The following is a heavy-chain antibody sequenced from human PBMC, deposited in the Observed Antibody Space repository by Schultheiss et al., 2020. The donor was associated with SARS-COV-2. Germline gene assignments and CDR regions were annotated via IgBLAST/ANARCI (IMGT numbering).Heavy chain of an antibody. CDR3: ARLLAVAGTGDAFDI. CDR1: GYSFTSYW. J-gene: IGHJ3*02. CDR2: IYPGDSDT. Sequence: GESLKISCKGSGYSFTSYWIGWVRQMPGKGLEWMGIIYPGDSDTRYSPSFQGQVTISADKSISTAYLQWSSLKASDTAMYYCARLLAVAGTGDAFDIWGQGTMVTVSS. D-gene: IGHD6-19*01. V-gene: IGHV5-51*01.